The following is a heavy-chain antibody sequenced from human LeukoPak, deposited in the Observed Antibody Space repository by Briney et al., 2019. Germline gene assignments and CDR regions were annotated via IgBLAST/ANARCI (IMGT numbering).Heavy chain of an antibody. Sequence: KPSETLSLTCTVSGGSISSYYWSWIRQPPGKGLEGIGYIYYSGSTNYNPSLKSRVTISVDTSKNQFSLKLSSVTAADTAVYYCARDATGSYPYYYYGMDVWGQGTTVTVSS. CDR3: ARDATGSYPYYYYGMDV. J-gene: IGHJ6*02. V-gene: IGHV4-59*01. CDR1: GGSISSYY. D-gene: IGHD1-26*01. CDR2: IYYSGST.